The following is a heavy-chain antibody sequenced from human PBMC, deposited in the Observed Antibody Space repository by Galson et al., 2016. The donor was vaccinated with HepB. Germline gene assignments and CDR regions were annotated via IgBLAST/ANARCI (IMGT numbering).Heavy chain of an antibody. CDR1: GYTFSSYD. CDR2: MNPNSGNT. CDR3: ARVTSSSSWYAGNWYFDV. J-gene: IGHJ2*01. V-gene: IGHV1-8*01. D-gene: IGHD2-2*01. Sequence: SVKVSCKASGYTFSSYDIYWVRQATGHGLEWMGWMNPNSGNTGYAQQFQGRVTMTRNTPISTAYMELSSLRSEDTAVYFCARVTSSSSWYAGNWYFDVWGRGTLVTVSS.